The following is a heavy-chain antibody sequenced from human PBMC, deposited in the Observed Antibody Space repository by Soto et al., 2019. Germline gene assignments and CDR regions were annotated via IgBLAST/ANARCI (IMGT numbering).Heavy chain of an antibody. Sequence: QVQLVQSGAEVRKPGASVKVSCKPSGYTFNTYYLHWLRQAPGQALEWMGVIHPSGGGTTYAQKFLGRVTVTRDTSTTTVFMELSSLRSDDTAVYYCARGGQIAVVTARFDNWGQGTVVTVSS. V-gene: IGHV1-46*02. CDR3: ARGGQIAVVTARFDN. CDR2: IHPSGGGT. D-gene: IGHD2-21*02. CDR1: GYTFNTYY. J-gene: IGHJ4*02.